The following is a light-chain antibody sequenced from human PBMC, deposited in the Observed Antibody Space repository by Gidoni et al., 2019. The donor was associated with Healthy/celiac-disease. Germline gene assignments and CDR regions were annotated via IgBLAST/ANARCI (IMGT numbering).Light chain of an antibody. V-gene: IGLV1-51*01. CDR1: SSNIGNNY. J-gene: IGLJ2*01. Sequence: QKVTISCSGSSSNIGNNYVSWYQQLPGTAPKLLIYDNNKRPSGIPDRFSGSKSGTSATLGITGLQTGDEADYYCGTWDSSLSAHVVFGGGTKLTGL. CDR3: GTWDSSLSAHVV. CDR2: DNN.